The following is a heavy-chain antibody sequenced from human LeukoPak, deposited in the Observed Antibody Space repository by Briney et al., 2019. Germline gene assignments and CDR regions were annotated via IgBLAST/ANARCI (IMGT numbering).Heavy chain of an antibody. CDR3: ARDQGFLWFGEDSDM. J-gene: IGHJ3*02. CDR2: IKQDGSKT. CDR1: GFTFSSFW. D-gene: IGHD3-10*01. V-gene: IGHV3-7*01. Sequence: GGSLRLPCVASGFTFSSFWMSWVRQAPGKGLEWVANIKQDGSKTYYVASVQGRFTISRDSAKNSLFLQMNTLRVEDTAVYYCARDQGFLWFGEDSDMWGQGTMVTVSS.